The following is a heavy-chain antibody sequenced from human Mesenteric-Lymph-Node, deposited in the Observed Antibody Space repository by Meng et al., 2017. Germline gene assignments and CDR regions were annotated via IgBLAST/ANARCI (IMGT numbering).Heavy chain of an antibody. CDR3: ARDYCGGDCYSGGTWFDS. D-gene: IGHD2-21*02. J-gene: IGHJ5*01. CDR1: GGSFSGYY. V-gene: IGHV4-34*01. Sequence: QVQLQQWGAGLLKPSETLSLTCAVYGGSFSGYYWSWIHQHPGKGLEWIGYIYYSGSTYYNPSLKSRVTISVDTSKNQFSLKLSSVTAVDTAVYYCARDYCGGDCYSGGTWFDSWGQGTLVTVSS. CDR2: IYYSGST.